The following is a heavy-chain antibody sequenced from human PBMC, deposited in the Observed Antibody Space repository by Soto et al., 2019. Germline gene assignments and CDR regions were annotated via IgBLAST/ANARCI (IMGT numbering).Heavy chain of an antibody. V-gene: IGHV1-8*01. CDR3: AREHYGNSAWFDP. CDR1: GYTFTSYD. J-gene: IGHJ5*02. Sequence: EASVKVSCKASGYTFTSYDINWVRQATGQGLEWMGWVNPNSGNTGYAQKFQGRVTMTRNTSISTAYMELSSLRSEDTAVYYCAREHYGNSAWFDPWGQGTLVTVSS. CDR2: VNPNSGNT. D-gene: IGHD3-10*01.